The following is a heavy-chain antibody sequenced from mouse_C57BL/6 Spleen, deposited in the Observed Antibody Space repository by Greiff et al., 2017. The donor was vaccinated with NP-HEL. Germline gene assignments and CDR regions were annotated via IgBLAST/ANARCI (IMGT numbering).Heavy chain of an antibody. J-gene: IGHJ2*01. CDR3: ARQGGDGDYGGVPDY. V-gene: IGHV1-22*01. Sequence: VQLQQSGPELVKPGASVKLSCTASGYTFTDYNMHWVKQSPGKSLEWIGYINPNNGGISYNQKFKGRATLTGNKSSSTAYLELRSLTSEDSAVYYCARQGGDGDYGGVPDYWGQGTTLTVSS. CDR1: GYTFTDYN. D-gene: IGHD2-13*01. CDR2: INPNNGGI.